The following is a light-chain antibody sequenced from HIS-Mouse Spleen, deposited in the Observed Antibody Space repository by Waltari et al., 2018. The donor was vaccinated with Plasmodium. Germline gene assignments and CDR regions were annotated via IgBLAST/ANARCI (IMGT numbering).Light chain of an antibody. CDR1: ALQQNY. CDR2: EDS. V-gene: IGLV3-10*01. J-gene: IGLJ3*02. Sequence: SYELTQPPSLSVSPGQAATITCAGDALQQNYAHWDQQKSGQAPVLVIYEDSKRPAGIPEGFSGSSSGTMATLTISGAQVEDEADYYCYSTDSSGNHRVFGGGTKLTVL. CDR3: YSTDSSGNHRV.